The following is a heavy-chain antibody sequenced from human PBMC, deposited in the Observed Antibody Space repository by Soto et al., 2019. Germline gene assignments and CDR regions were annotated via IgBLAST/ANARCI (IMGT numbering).Heavy chain of an antibody. J-gene: IGHJ5*02. CDR2: IIPTFGTA. CDR1: GGTFSSYA. V-gene: IGHV1-69*13. D-gene: IGHD4-17*01. CDR3: ARDSADYGGNWFDP. Sequence: ASVKVSCKASGGTFSSYAISWVRQAPGQGLEWMGGIIPTFGTANYAQKFQGRVTITADESTSTAYMELSSLRSEDTAVYYCARDSADYGGNWFDPWGQGTLVTVSS.